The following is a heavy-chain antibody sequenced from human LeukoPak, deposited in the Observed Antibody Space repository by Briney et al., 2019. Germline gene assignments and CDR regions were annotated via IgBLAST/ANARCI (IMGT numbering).Heavy chain of an antibody. J-gene: IGHJ4*02. Sequence: ETLSLTCTVSGYSISSGYYWGWIRQPPGKGLEWVGRIKSKTDGGTTDYAAPVKGRFTISRDDSKNTLYLQMNSLKTEDTAVYYCTTRQQVYWGQGTLVTVSS. CDR2: IKSKTDGGTT. CDR1: GYSISSGYY. D-gene: IGHD6-13*01. CDR3: TTRQQVY. V-gene: IGHV3-15*01.